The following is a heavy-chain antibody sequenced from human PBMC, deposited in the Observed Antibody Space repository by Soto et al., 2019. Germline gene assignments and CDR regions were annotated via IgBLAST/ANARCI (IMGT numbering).Heavy chain of an antibody. CDR3: ASRPTIFGVVIVPGAFDI. CDR2: IKQDGSEK. V-gene: IGHV3-7*01. J-gene: IGHJ3*02. D-gene: IGHD3-3*01. CDR1: GFTFSSYW. Sequence: GGSLRLSCAASGFTFSSYWMSWVRQAPGKGLERVANIKQDGSEKYYVDSVKGRFTISRDNAKNSLYLQMNSLRAEDTAVYYCASRPTIFGVVIVPGAFDIWGQGTMVTVSS.